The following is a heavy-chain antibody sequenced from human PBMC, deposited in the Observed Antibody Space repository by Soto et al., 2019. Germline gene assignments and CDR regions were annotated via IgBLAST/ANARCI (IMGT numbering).Heavy chain of an antibody. J-gene: IGHJ4*02. D-gene: IGHD2-15*01. CDR2: ISSDGSDK. CDR3: AKGSEVARQELDY. CDR1: GITFRNFG. V-gene: IGHV3-30*18. Sequence: QVQLVESGGGVVQPGRSPRLYCAASGITFRNFGMHWVRQAPGKGLEWVAAISSDGSDKYYSDSVKGRFTISRDNSKNTLFLQMNGLRVEDTAVYYCAKGSEVARQELDYWGQGTLVTVSS.